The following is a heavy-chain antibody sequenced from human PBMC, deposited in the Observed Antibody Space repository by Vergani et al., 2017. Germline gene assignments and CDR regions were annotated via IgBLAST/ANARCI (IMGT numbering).Heavy chain of an antibody. J-gene: IGHJ6*02. Sequence: QLQLQESGPGLVKPSETLSLTCTVSGGSISSSSYYWSWIRQPAGKGLEWIGRIYTSGSTNYNPSLKSRVTISVDSPKNQFSLKLSSVTAADTAVYYCARDPGYSYGYYYYGMDVWGQGTTVTVSS. V-gene: IGHV4-61*02. CDR2: IYTSGST. D-gene: IGHD5-18*01. CDR1: GGSISSSSYY. CDR3: ARDPGYSYGYYYYGMDV.